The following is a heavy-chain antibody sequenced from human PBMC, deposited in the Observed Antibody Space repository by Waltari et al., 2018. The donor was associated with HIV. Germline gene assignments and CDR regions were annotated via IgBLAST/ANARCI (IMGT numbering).Heavy chain of an antibody. J-gene: IGHJ4*02. V-gene: IGHV3-15*07. CDR3: IAQSTEETFDF. D-gene: IGHD2-8*02. CDR2: SKSKGGGETT. CDR1: GFGFGPTW. Sequence: EVQLVESGGGLVEPGGSLTLPCETFGFGFGPTWFEWARQAPGKGLEWVGRSKSKGGGETTDFAAPVKGRFRISRDDSKRVLYLHMGSLRTDDTATYFCIAQSTEETFDFWGRGTLVVVSP.